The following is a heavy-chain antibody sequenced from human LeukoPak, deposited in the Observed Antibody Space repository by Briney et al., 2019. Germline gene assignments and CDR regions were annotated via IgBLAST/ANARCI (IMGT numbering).Heavy chain of an antibody. CDR2: LNAGNGNT. D-gene: IGHD3-9*01. J-gene: IGHJ6*02. CDR3: AREGDDILTGYYSGTDWSHMDV. V-gene: IGHV1-3*01. CDR1: GYTFTSYA. Sequence: ASVKVSCKASGYTFTSYAMHWVRQAPGQRLEWMGWLNAGNGNTKYSQKFQGRVTITRDTSASTAYMELSSLRSEDTAVYYCAREGDDILTGYYSGTDWSHMDVWGQGTTVTVSS.